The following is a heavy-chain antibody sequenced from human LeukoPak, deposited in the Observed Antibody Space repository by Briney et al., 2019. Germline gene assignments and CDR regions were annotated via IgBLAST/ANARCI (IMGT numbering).Heavy chain of an antibody. CDR1: GFTFSSYS. CDR3: ARNYDVLTGYPYYFDH. Sequence: PGRSLRLSCAASGFTFSSYSMNWVRQAPGKGLDWVSSITAGGSFKYYADSVEGRFTISRDNAKNSLYLQMSSLTPEDTAVYYCARNYDVLTGYPYYFDHWGQGILVTVSS. CDR2: ITAGGSFK. D-gene: IGHD3-9*01. J-gene: IGHJ4*02. V-gene: IGHV3-21*01.